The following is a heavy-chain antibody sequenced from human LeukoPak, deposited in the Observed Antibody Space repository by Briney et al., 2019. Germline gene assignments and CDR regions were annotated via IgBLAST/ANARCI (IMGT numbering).Heavy chain of an antibody. Sequence: PGGSLRLSCAASGFTVSSTHMVWVRQAPGKGLEWVSVTYTGGNSYYAGSVKGRFIISRDVSKNTLYLQMNSLRAEDSALYYCARGGRGSAAVVAPRSFDIWGQGTVVTVSS. D-gene: IGHD3-22*01. CDR2: TYTGGNS. CDR1: GFTVSSTH. V-gene: IGHV3-53*01. CDR3: ARGGRGSAAVVAPRSFDI. J-gene: IGHJ3*02.